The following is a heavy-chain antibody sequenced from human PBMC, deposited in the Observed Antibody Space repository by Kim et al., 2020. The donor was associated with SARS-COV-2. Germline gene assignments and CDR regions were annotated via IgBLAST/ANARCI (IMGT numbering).Heavy chain of an antibody. CDR2: ISGSGGST. CDR1: GFTFSSYA. J-gene: IGHJ3*02. Sequence: GGSLRLSCAASGFTFSSYAMSWVRQAPGKGLEWVSAISGSGGSTYYADSVKGRFTISRDKSKNTLYLQMNSLRAEDTAVYYCAKDYDYVWGSYRLEAFDIWGQGTMVTVSS. CDR3: AKDYDYVWGSYRLEAFDI. D-gene: IGHD3-16*02. V-gene: IGHV3-23*01.